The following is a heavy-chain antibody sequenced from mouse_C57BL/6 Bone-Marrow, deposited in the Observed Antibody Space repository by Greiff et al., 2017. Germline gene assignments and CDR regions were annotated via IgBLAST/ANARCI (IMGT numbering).Heavy chain of an antibody. V-gene: IGHV5-6*01. CDR3: ARQGRGYAMDY. Sequence: EVQLVESGGDLVKPGGSLKLSCAASGFTFSSYGMSWVRQTPDKRLEWVATISSGGSYTYYPDSVKGRFTIASDNAKNTLYLQMSSLKSEDTAMYYCARQGRGYAMDYWGQGTSVSVSS. J-gene: IGHJ4*01. CDR1: GFTFSSYG. CDR2: ISSGGSYT.